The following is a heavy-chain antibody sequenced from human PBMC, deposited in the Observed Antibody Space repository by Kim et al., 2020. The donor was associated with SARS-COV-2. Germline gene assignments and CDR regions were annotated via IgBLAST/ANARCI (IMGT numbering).Heavy chain of an antibody. D-gene: IGHD6-13*01. Sequence: ASVKVSCKASGYTFTSYGISWVRQAPGQGLEWMGWISAYNGNTNYAQKLQGRVTMTTDTSTSTAYMELRSLRSDDTAVYYCARDPKVYSSSWSWFDPWGQGTLVTVSS. V-gene: IGHV1-18*01. J-gene: IGHJ5*02. CDR1: GYTFTSYG. CDR3: ARDPKVYSSSWSWFDP. CDR2: ISAYNGNT.